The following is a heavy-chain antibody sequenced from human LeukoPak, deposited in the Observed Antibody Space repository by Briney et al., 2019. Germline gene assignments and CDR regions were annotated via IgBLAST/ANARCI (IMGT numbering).Heavy chain of an antibody. V-gene: IGHV1-8*01. CDR3: ARGVSSWRSYYYYGMDV. D-gene: IGHD6-13*01. J-gene: IGHJ6*02. CDR2: MNPNSGNT. Sequence: ASVKVSCKASGYTFTSYDINWVRQATGQGLEWMGWMNPNSGNTGYAQKFQGRVTMTRNTSISTAYMELSSLRSEDTAVYYCARGVSSWRSYYYYGMDVWGQGTTVTVPS. CDR1: GYTFTSYD.